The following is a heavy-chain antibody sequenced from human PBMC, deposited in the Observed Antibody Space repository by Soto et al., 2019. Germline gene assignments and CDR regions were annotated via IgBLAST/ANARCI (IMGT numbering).Heavy chain of an antibody. CDR3: ARRWGRTFDY. CDR2: INYSGIT. Sequence: SETLSLTCAVSGGSFSGYYWSWIRQPPGKGLEWIGQINYSGITNYNPSLKSRVTISVDTSKNQFSLKLSSVTAADTAVYYCARRWGRTFDYWGQGTRVTVAS. D-gene: IGHD7-27*01. CDR1: GGSFSGYY. J-gene: IGHJ4*02. V-gene: IGHV4-34*01.